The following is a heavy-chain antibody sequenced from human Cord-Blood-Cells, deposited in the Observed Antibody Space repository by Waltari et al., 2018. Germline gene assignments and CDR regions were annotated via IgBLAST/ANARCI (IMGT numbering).Heavy chain of an antibody. CDR1: GFTFDDYA. CDR2: ISWDGGST. J-gene: IGHJ6*03. D-gene: IGHD6-6*01. CDR3: AKSGDQEYPSWYYYMDV. Sequence: EVQLVESGGVVVQPGGSLRLSCAASGFTFDDYAMHWARQAPGKGLEWVSLISWDGGSTYYADSVKGRYTISRDNSKNSLYLQMNSLRAEDTALYYCAKSGDQEYPSWYYYMDVWGKGTTVTVSS. V-gene: IGHV3-43D*04.